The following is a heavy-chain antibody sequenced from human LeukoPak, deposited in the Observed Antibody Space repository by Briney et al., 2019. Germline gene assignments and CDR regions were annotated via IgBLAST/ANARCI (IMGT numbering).Heavy chain of an antibody. CDR2: IYYSGST. CDR1: GSISSGDYY. J-gene: IGHJ4*02. D-gene: IGHD4-23*01. CDR3: ARDARWSRKGSAVDY. Sequence: SETLSLTCTVSGSISSGDYYWSWIRQHPGKGLEWIGYIYYSGSTYYNPSFKSRVTISVDTSKNEFSLSLSSVTAADTAVYYCARDARWSRKGSAVDYWGQGTLVTVSS. V-gene: IGHV4-31*03.